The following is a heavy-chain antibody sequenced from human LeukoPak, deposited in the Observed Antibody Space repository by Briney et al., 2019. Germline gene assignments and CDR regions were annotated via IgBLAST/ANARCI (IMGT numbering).Heavy chain of an antibody. V-gene: IGHV3-7*04. CDR2: IKEDGTGK. CDR3: AREIPQQLVAMDV. D-gene: IGHD6-13*01. J-gene: IGHJ6*02. CDR1: GFTFSTYW. Sequence: GGSLRLSCVASGFTFSTYWMSWVRQALGKGLEWLANIKEDGTGKNHVDSVKGRFTISRDNAKNSLYLQMNGLRAEDTAVYYCAREIPQQLVAMDVWGQGTTVTVSS.